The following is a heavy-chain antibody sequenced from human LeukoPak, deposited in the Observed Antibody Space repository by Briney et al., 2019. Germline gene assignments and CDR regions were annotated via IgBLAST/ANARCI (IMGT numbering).Heavy chain of an antibody. J-gene: IGHJ6*02. CDR2: IYHSGST. CDR1: GGSISSYY. Sequence: SETLSFTCTVSGGSISSYYWSWIRQPPGKGLEWIGYIYHSGSTYYNPSLKSRVTISVDRSKNQFSLKLSSVTAADTAVYYCATYSGYESDYYYGMDVWGQGTTVTVSS. D-gene: IGHD5-12*01. CDR3: ATYSGYESDYYYGMDV. V-gene: IGHV4-59*04.